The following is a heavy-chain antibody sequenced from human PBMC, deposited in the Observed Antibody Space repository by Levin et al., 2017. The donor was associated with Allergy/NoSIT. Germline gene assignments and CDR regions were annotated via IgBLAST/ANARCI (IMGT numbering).Heavy chain of an antibody. CDR2: ISPYNGNT. D-gene: IGHD2-8*01. V-gene: IGHV1-18*01. CDR3: ARDPGCC. J-gene: IGHJ4*02. CDR1: GYTFTNYA. Sequence: GESLKISCKASGYTFTNYAINWVRQAPGQGLEWMGWISPYNGNTNYAQKLQGRVTMTTDTSTSTADMELRSLRSDDTAVYYCARDPGCCGGQGTLVTVSS.